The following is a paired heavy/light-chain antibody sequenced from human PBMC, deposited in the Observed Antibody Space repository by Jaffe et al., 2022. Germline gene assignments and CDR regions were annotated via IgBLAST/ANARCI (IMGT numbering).Light chain of an antibody. J-gene: IGKJ3*01. CDR3: QQTYDRPFT. V-gene: IGKV1-39*01. Sequence: DIHMTQSPPSLSASVRDRVTITCRASQRIGRSLNWYQQKPGKPPELLIFAASTYRSGVPSRFSGSGSGTDFTLTISSLQPEDFATYYCQQTYDRPFTFGPGTKVEVK. CDR2: AAS. CDR1: QRIGRS.
Heavy chain of an antibody. D-gene: IGHD2-15*01. CDR3: ARSAQYCSGGSCAAGGHGPNFYSYYMDV. J-gene: IGHJ6*03. Sequence: QLQLQESGPGLVKPSETLSLTCTVSGGSISSSSYYWGWIRQSPGTGLEWIGSIDYTGSTYYNPSLRSRVIISVDTSKYQFSLNLYSVTAADTAVYYCARSAQYCSGGSCAAGGHGPNFYSYYMDVWGLGTTVTVAS. CDR1: GGSISSSSYY. CDR2: IDYTGST. V-gene: IGHV4-39*01.